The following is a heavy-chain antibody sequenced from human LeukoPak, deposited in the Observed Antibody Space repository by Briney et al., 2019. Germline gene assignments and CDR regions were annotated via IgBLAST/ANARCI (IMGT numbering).Heavy chain of an antibody. V-gene: IGHV1-2*06. CDR1: GYTFTDYY. J-gene: IGHJ3*02. D-gene: IGHD4-17*01. CDR3: TRDRGTTYASDI. Sequence: ASVKDSCKASGYTFTDYYMHWVRQAPGDGLEWMGRINPNSGDTNYAQKFQGRVTMTRDTSIKIAYMELRRLRSDDTAMYYCTRDRGTTYASDIGGRGTMVTVSS. CDR2: INPNSGDT.